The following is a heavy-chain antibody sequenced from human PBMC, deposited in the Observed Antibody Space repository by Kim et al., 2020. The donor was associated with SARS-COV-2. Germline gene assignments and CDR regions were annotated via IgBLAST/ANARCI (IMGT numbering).Heavy chain of an antibody. J-gene: IGHJ4*02. Sequence: GGSLRLSCAASGFTFSSYAMSWVRQAPGKGLEWVSTISGSGGSTYYADSVKGRFTISRDNSKNTLYLQMNSLRAEDTAVYYCAKGYGSGSYYPFDYWGQGTLVTVSS. V-gene: IGHV3-23*01. CDR1: GFTFSSYA. CDR2: ISGSGGST. CDR3: AKGYGSGSYYPFDY. D-gene: IGHD3-10*01.